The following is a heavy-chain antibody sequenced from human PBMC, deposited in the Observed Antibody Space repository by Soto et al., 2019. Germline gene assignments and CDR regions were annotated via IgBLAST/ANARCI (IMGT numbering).Heavy chain of an antibody. D-gene: IGHD5-18*01. J-gene: IGHJ5*02. V-gene: IGHV4-30-4*01. CDR1: GGSISSGDYY. CDR2: IYYSGST. Sequence: QVQLQESGPGLVKPSQTLSLTCTVSGGSISSGDYYWSWIRQPPGKGLEWIGYIYYSGSTYYNPSLKSRVTIXXDXSXXQCSLKLSSVTAADTAVYYCARADTAMVKHNWFDPWGQGTLVTVSS. CDR3: ARADTAMVKHNWFDP.